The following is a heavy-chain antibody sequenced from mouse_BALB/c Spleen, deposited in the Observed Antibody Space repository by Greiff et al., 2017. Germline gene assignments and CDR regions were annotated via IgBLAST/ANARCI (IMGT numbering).Heavy chain of an antibody. Sequence: DVMLVESGGGLVQPGGSLKLSCAASGFTFSSYTMSWVRQTPEKRLEWVAYISNGGGSTYYPDTVKGRFTISRDNAKNTLYLQMSSLKSEDTAMYYCARHNYAMDYWGQGTSVTVSS. CDR2: ISNGGGST. CDR1: GFTFSSYT. V-gene: IGHV5-12-2*01. CDR3: ARHNYAMDY. J-gene: IGHJ4*01.